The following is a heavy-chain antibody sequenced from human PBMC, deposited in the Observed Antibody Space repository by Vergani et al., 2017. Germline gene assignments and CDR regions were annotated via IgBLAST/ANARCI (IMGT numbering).Heavy chain of an antibody. CDR1: GFTFSSYG. CDR3: ARDRGIVVGYGMDV. J-gene: IGHJ6*02. D-gene: IGHD3-22*01. V-gene: IGHV3-30*03. Sequence: QVQLVESGGGVVQPGRSLRLSCAASGFTFSSYGMHWVRQAPGKGLEWVAVISYDGSNKYYADSVKGRFTISRDNAKNSLYLQMNSLRAEDTAVYYCARDRGIVVGYGMDVWGQGTTVTVSS. CDR2: ISYDGSNK.